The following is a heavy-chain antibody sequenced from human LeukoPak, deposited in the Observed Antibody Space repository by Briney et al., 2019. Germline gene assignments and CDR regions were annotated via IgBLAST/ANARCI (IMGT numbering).Heavy chain of an antibody. D-gene: IGHD5-18*01. CDR2: IYYSGST. Sequence: SETLSLTCTVSGGSISSSSYYWGWIRQPPGKGLEWIGSIYYSGSTYYNPSLKSRVTISVDTSKNQFSLKLSSVTAADTAVYYCARVARGGSYSYGYIDYYYYYHMDVWGKGTTVTVSS. CDR3: ARVARGGSYSYGYIDYYYYYHMDV. J-gene: IGHJ6*03. V-gene: IGHV4-39*01. CDR1: GGSISSSSYY.